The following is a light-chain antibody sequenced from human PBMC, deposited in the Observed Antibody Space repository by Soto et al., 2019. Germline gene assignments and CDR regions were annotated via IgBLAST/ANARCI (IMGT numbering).Light chain of an antibody. J-gene: IGKJ1*01. Sequence: EIVMTQSPATLSVSPGERVTLSCRASQSVSSNLAWYQQKSGQAPRLLIYGASTRATGIPARFSGSGSGTEFTLTISSLQSEDFAVYYCQHYNNWPPWTFGQGTKVEI. V-gene: IGKV3-15*01. CDR1: QSVSSN. CDR2: GAS. CDR3: QHYNNWPPWT.